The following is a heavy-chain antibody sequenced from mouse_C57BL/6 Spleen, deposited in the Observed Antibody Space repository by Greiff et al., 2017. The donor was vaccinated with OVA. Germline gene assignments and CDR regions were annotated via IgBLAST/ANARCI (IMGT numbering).Heavy chain of an antibody. CDR1: GYAFSSSW. CDR2: IYPGGGDT. Sequence: VQLQQSGPELVKPGASVKISCKASGYAFSSSWMNWVKQRPGKGLEWIGRIYPGGGDTNYNGKFKGKATLTADKSSSTAYMQLSSLTSEASAVYFCAGYYDYDAYYFDYWGQGTTLTVSS. D-gene: IGHD2-4*01. V-gene: IGHV1-82*01. J-gene: IGHJ2*01. CDR3: AGYYDYDAYYFDY.